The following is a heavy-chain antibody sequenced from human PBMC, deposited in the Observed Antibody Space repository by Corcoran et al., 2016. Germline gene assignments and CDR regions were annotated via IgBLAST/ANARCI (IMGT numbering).Heavy chain of an antibody. CDR2: TYPGDSDT. D-gene: IGHD2-2*01. CDR3: ASSTSSWYYGAFDF. Sequence: VQLVQSGAEVKKPGESLKISCKGSGYSFTNYWIGWVRQMPGKGLEWMGITYPGDSDTRYSPSFQGQVTISADKSLSTAYLQWSSLKASDTAIYYCASSTSSWYYGAFDFWGQGKMVTVSS. J-gene: IGHJ3*01. CDR1: GYSFTNYW. V-gene: IGHV5-51*01.